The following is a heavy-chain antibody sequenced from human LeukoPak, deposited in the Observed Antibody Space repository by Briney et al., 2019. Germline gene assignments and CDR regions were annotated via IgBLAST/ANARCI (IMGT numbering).Heavy chain of an antibody. J-gene: IGHJ4*02. Sequence: GGSLRLSCAASGFTFSSYGMHWVRQAPGKGLEWVAVISYDGSNKYYADSVKGRFTISRDNSKNTLYLQMNSLRAEDTAVYYCAKTPSPRRYYDSSGLIYWGQGTLVIVSS. CDR1: GFTFSSYG. CDR2: ISYDGSNK. V-gene: IGHV3-30*18. D-gene: IGHD3-22*01. CDR3: AKTPSPRRYYDSSGLIY.